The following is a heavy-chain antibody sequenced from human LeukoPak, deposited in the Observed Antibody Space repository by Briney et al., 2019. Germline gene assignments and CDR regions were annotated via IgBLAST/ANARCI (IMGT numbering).Heavy chain of an antibody. Sequence: GGSLRLSCAASGFTFSGSAMHWVRQASGKGLGWVGRIRSKANSYATAYAASVKGRFTISRDDSKNTAYLQMNSLKTEDTAVYYCTRHVIAAAGNFDYWGQGTLVTVSS. CDR2: IRSKANSYAT. CDR3: TRHVIAAAGNFDY. V-gene: IGHV3-73*01. J-gene: IGHJ4*02. CDR1: GFTFSGSA. D-gene: IGHD6-13*01.